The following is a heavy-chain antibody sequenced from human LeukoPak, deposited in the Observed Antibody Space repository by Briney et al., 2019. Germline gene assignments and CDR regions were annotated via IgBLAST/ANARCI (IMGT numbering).Heavy chain of an antibody. CDR3: ARAHSGNYHRYFDH. V-gene: IGHV3-48*03. Sequence: GGSLRLSCAASGFTFGSYEMNWVRQSPGKGLEWLSYISTSGSTIMYAGSVKGRLTISRDNGNNSLYLHLHSLRAEDTAVYYCARAHSGNYHRYFDHWGQGTVVTVSS. CDR1: GFTFGSYE. J-gene: IGHJ4*02. D-gene: IGHD1-26*01. CDR2: ISTSGSTI.